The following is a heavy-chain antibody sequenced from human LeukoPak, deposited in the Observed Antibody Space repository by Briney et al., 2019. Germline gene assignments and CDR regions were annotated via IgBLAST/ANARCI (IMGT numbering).Heavy chain of an antibody. D-gene: IGHD2-2*01. CDR2: IIPIFGTA. CDR3: ALAYCSSTSCSGSAFDY. CDR1: GGTFSSYA. J-gene: IGHJ4*02. Sequence: ASVKVSCKASGGTFSSYAISWVRQAPGQGLEWMGGIIPIFGTANYAQKFQGRVTITTDESTSTAYMELSSLRSEDTAVYYCALAYCSSTSCSGSAFDYWGRGTLVTVSS. V-gene: IGHV1-69*05.